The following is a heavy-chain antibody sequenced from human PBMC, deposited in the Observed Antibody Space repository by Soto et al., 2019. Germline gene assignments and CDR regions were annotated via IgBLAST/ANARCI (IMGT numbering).Heavy chain of an antibody. J-gene: IGHJ4*02. D-gene: IGHD3-10*01. V-gene: IGHV4-4*02. Sequence: SETLSLTCAVSGGSISSSNWWSWVRQPPGKGLEWIGEIYHSGSTYYNPSLKGRVTISVDTSKNQFSLKLSSVTAADTAVYYCARHSTMVRGVTTFDYWGQGTLVTVSS. CDR2: IYHSGST. CDR3: ARHSTMVRGVTTFDY. CDR1: GGSISSSNW.